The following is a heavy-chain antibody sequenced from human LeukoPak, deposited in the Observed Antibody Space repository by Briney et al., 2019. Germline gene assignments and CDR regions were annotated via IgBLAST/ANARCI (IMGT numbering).Heavy chain of an antibody. D-gene: IGHD2-15*01. CDR2: IWYDGSNK. CDR1: GFTFSSYG. J-gene: IGHJ5*02. V-gene: IGHV3-33*01. Sequence: GRSLRLSCAASGFTFSSYGMHWVRQAPGKGLEWVAVIWYDGSNKYYADSVKGRFTISRDNSKNTLYLQMNSLRAEDTAVYYCARTDGTLGYCSGGSCYSPWFDPWGQGTLVTVPS. CDR3: ARTDGTLGYCSGGSCYSPWFDP.